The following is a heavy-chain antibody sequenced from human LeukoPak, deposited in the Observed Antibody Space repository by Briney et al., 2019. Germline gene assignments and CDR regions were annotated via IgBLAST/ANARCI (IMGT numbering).Heavy chain of an antibody. CDR3: ARRGYYYDSRGYYYFDY. CDR2: IHHSGGT. V-gene: IGHV4-59*01. CDR1: GGSIRSYY. D-gene: IGHD3-22*01. J-gene: IGHJ4*02. Sequence: SETLSLTCTVSGGSIRSYYWGWIRQPPGKGLEWIGDIHHSGGTDYKPSLKSRVTISVDTSKNQFSLKLSSVTAADTAVYHCARRGYYYDSRGYYYFDYWGQGTLVTVSS.